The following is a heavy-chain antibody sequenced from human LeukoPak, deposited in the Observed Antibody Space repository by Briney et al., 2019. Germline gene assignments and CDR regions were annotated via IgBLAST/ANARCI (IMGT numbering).Heavy chain of an antibody. CDR2: IYHSGST. CDR3: ARHRTTVVTPLDY. V-gene: IGHV4-38-2*01. J-gene: IGHJ4*02. D-gene: IGHD4-23*01. CDR1: GYSISSGYY. Sequence: SETLSLTCRVSGYSISSGYYWGWIRQPPGKGLEWIGSIYHSGSTYYNPSLESRVTTSVDTSKNQFPLKLSSVTAADTAVYYCARHRTTVVTPLDYWGQGTLVTVSS.